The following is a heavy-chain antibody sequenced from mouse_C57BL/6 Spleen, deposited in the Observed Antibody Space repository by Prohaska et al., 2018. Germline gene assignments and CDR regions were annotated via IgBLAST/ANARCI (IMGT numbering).Heavy chain of an antibody. J-gene: IGHJ4*01. V-gene: IGHV3-6*01. CDR3: AKGGSNYGFYDMDY. Sequence: DVQLQESGPGLVKPSQSLSLTCSVTGYSITSGYYWNWIRQFPGNKLEWMGYISYDGSNNYNPALKNRISNTRDKSKNQFFLKLNSVTTEDTATYYCAKGGSNYGFYDMDYWGQGTSVTVSS. CDR2: ISYDGSN. CDR1: GYSITSGYY. D-gene: IGHD2-5*01.